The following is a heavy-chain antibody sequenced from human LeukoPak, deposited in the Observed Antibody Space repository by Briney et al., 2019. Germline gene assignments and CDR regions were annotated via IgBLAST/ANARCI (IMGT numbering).Heavy chain of an antibody. D-gene: IGHD6-13*01. CDR2: IYYSGST. CDR1: GGSISSYY. V-gene: IGHV4-59*08. J-gene: IGHJ3*02. CDR3: ASPGIAAAGGALDI. Sequence: PSETLSLTCTVSGGSISSYYWSWIRQPPGKGLEWIGYIYYSGSTNYNPSLKSRVTISVDTSKNQFSLKLSSVAAADTAVYYCASPGIAAAGGALDIWGQGTMVTVSS.